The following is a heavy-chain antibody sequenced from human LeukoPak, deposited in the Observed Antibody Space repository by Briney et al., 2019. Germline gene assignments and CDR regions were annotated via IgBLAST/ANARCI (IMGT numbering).Heavy chain of an antibody. Sequence: SGTLCLTCAVSGGSICGFYWSCVSEPPREGLGCVARSTSSGSTNYTPSLKTRVIMSVDTTKNQCPPKLTSGTAAETALYYWARAQNYRGTYLTDYWGEGSPLTVSS. CDR3: ARAQNYRGTYLTDY. CDR2: STSSGST. CDR1: GGSICGFY. D-gene: IGHD1-26*01. V-gene: IGHV4-59*10. J-gene: IGHJ4*01.